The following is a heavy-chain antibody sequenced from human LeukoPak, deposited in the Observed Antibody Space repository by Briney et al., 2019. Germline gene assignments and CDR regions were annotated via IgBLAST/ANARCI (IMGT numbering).Heavy chain of an antibody. CDR2: ISGSGSTA. CDR3: AKGILRQFDWSPADS. V-gene: IGHV3-23*01. Sequence: GSLRLSCAASGFTFSSFPMTWVRQAPGKGLEWLSTISGSGSTAYYADSVKGRFTISRDNSKNTLYLQTNSLRADDTAVYYCAKGILRQFDWSPADSWGQGTLVTVSS. CDR1: GFTFSSFP. D-gene: IGHD3-9*01. J-gene: IGHJ4*02.